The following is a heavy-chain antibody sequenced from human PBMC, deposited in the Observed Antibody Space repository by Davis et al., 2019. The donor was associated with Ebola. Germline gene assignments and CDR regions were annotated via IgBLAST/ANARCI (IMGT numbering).Heavy chain of an antibody. V-gene: IGHV3-30*03. CDR2: ISHDGSNK. J-gene: IGHJ6*02. D-gene: IGHD2-8*01. CDR1: GFTFSSYG. CDR3: AREMVRYYYGMDV. Sequence: GESLKISCAASGFTFSSYGMHWVRQAPGKGLEWVAVISHDGSNKYYADSVKGRFTISRDNSKNTLYLQMNSLRAEDTAVYYCAREMVRYYYGMDVWGQGTTVTVSS.